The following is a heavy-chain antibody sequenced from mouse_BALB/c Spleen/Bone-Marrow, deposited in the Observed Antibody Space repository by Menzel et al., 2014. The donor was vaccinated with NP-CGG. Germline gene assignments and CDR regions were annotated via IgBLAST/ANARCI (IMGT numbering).Heavy chain of an antibody. CDR1: GYIFTNYG. CDR3: ARGNYGGDY. V-gene: IGHV9-1*02. D-gene: IGHD2-1*01. Sequence: LAESGPELNKPGETAKISCKASGYIFTNYGMNWVKQAPGKGLKWMGSINTYTGEPIYADDFKGRFAFSLETSANTDYLQINNLKNEDMATYFCARGNYGGDYWAQATPVTVTS. CDR2: INTYTGEP. J-gene: IGHJ4*01.